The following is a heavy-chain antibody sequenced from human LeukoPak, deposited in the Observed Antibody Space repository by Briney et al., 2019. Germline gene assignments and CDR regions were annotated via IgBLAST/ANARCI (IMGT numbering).Heavy chain of an antibody. CDR3: ARARIMGSSFDY. D-gene: IGHD1-26*01. CDR2: INPNSGGT. V-gene: IGHV1-2*02. J-gene: IGHJ4*02. Sequence: ASVKVSCKASGYTFTGYYMHWVRQAPGQGLEWMGWINPNSGGTNYAQKFQGRVTMTRDTSISTAYMELSRLRSDDTAVYYCARARIMGSSFDYWGQGTLDTVSS. CDR1: GYTFTGYY.